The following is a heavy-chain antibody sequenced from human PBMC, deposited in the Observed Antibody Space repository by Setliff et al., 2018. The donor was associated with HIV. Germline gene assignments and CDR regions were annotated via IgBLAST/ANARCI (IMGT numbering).Heavy chain of an antibody. Sequence: SETLSLTCTVSGGSISSSSYYWGWIRQPPGKGLEWIGYIYYSGRTNYNPSLKSRVTISVDTSKNQFSLNLTSVTAADAAIYYCARAARAGDRRFDYWGQGTLVTVSS. CDR1: GGSISSSSYY. CDR2: IYYSGRT. CDR3: ARAARAGDRRFDY. D-gene: IGHD7-27*01. V-gene: IGHV4-61*05. J-gene: IGHJ4*02.